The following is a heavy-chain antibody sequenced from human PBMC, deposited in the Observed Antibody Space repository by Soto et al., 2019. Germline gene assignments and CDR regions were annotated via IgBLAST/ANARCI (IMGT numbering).Heavy chain of an antibody. D-gene: IGHD5-12*01. CDR2: IIPIFGTA. J-gene: IGHJ6*02. CDR1: GGTFSSYA. CDR3: AGDQVVAPRYYYYGMDV. V-gene: IGHV1-69*01. Sequence: QVQLVQSGAEVKKPGSSVKVSCKASGGTFSSYAISWVRQAPGQGLEWMGGIIPIFGTANYAQKFQGRVTTTAEETTRTANMERSSLRSEDTAVYYCAGDQVVAPRYYYYGMDVWGQGTTVTVSS.